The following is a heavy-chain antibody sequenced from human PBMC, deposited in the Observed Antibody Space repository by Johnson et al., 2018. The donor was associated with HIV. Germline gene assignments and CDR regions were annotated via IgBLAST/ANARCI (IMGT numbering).Heavy chain of an antibody. J-gene: IGHJ3*02. CDR2: ISYDGSNK. D-gene: IGHD5-18*01. CDR1: GFTFSSYA. V-gene: IGHV3-30*04. Sequence: QVQLVESGGGVVQPGRSLRLSCAASGFTFSSYAMHWVRQAPGKGLDWVAVISYDGSNKYYADSVKGRFTISRDNSKNTLYLQKISLRAEDTAVYYCAKDLVDRGMDDAFDIWGQGTMVTVSS. CDR3: AKDLVDRGMDDAFDI.